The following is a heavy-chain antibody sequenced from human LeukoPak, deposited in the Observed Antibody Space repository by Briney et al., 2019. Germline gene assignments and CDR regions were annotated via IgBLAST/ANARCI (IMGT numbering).Heavy chain of an antibody. D-gene: IGHD6-19*01. J-gene: IGHJ4*02. CDR3: ARGLPGAVAGTYYFDY. Sequence: SLTCDYWSWIRQPPGKGPEWIGEINHSGSTNYNPSLKSRVTITVDTSKNQFSLKLSPVTAADPAVYYCARGLPGAVAGTYYFDYWGQGTLVTVS. CDR1: SLTCDY. V-gene: IGHV4-34*01. CDR2: INHSGST.